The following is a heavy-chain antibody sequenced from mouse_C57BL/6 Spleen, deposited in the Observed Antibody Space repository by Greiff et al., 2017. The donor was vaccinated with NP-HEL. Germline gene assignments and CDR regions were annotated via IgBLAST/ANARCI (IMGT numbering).Heavy chain of an antibody. Sequence: DVKLVESGPGLVKPSQSLSLTCSVTGYSITSGYYWNWIRQFPGNKLEWMGYISYDGSNNYNPSLKNRISITRDTSKNQFFLKLNSVTTEDTATYYCARDTGRTDYWGQGTTLTVSS. CDR1: GYSITSGYY. CDR3: ARDTGRTDY. J-gene: IGHJ2*01. D-gene: IGHD4-1*01. V-gene: IGHV3-6*01. CDR2: ISYDGSN.